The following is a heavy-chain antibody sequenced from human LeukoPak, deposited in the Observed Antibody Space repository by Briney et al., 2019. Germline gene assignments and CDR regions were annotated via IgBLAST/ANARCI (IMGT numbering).Heavy chain of an antibody. D-gene: IGHD3-22*01. V-gene: IGHV3-23*01. CDR2: ISGSGGST. J-gene: IGHJ4*02. CDR1: GFTFSSYA. Sequence: AGGSLRLSCAASGFTFSSYAMSWVRQAPGKGLEWVSAISGSGGSTYYADSVKGRFTISRDNSKNTLYLQMNSLRAEDTAVYYCAKDSSGYCYYFDYWGQGTLVTVSS. CDR3: AKDSSGYCYYFDY.